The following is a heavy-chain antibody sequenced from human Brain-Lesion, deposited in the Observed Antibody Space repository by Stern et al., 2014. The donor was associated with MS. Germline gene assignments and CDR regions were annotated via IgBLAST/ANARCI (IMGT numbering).Heavy chain of an antibody. CDR2: FDPEDGEP. D-gene: IGHD1-26*01. Sequence: AQLADSGAEVKKPGASVKASCKVSGYTLTELSMHWVRQAPRKGLEWLGGFDPEDGEPVYAHKSQGRVTMTEDTSTGTAYMGLSSLRSGDTAVYYCATLSPGAGGNYYRHFDYWGQGTLVTVSS. V-gene: IGHV1-24*01. CDR1: GYTLTELS. CDR3: ATLSPGAGGNYYRHFDY. J-gene: IGHJ4*02.